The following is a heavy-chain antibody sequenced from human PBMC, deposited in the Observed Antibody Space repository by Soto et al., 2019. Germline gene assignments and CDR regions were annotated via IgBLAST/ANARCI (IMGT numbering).Heavy chain of an antibody. CDR3: ARDIGGSGVDHDY. J-gene: IGHJ4*02. CDR1: GFTFSSYA. D-gene: IGHD6-19*01. V-gene: IGHV3-30-3*01. Sequence: QVQLVESGGGVVQPGRSLRLSCAASGFTFSSYAMHWVRQAPGKGLEWVAVISYDGSNKYYADSVKGRFTISRDNSKNTRYLQMNSLRAEDTAVYYCARDIGGSGVDHDYWGQGTLVTVSS. CDR2: ISYDGSNK.